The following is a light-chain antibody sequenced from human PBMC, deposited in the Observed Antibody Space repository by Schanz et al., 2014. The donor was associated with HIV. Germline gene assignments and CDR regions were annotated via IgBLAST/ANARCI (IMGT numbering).Light chain of an antibody. J-gene: IGKJ1*01. CDR2: AAS. V-gene: IGKV1-9*01. Sequence: DIQLTQSPSFLSASVGDRVTITCRASQGISNSLAWYQQRPGKAPKVLIYAASTLQRGVPSRFSGSGSGTEFTLTISGLQPDDFATYYCQQYYTLSRTFGPGTKV. CDR3: QQYYTLSRT. CDR1: QGISNS.